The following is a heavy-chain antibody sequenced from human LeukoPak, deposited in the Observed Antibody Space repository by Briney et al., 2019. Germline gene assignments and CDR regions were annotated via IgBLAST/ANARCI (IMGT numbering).Heavy chain of an antibody. D-gene: IGHD7-27*01. J-gene: IGHJ4*02. V-gene: IGHV1-24*01. Sequence: ASVKVSCKVSGSTLTEFSIHWVRQAPGKGLEWMGGFVPEGDETIYAQSFQGRVTMTEDTSTDTAYMELSSLRSEDTAMYYCATIAPGDLFDSWGQGTLVTVSS. CDR1: GSTLTEFS. CDR3: ATIAPGDLFDS. CDR2: FVPEGDET.